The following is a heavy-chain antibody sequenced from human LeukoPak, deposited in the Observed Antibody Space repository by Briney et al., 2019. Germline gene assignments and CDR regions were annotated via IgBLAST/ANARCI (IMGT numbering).Heavy chain of an antibody. CDR2: IYYSGNT. Sequence: SETLSLTCTVSGVSISSSNSYWGWIRQPPGKGLEWIGSIYYSGNTYYNASLKSQVSISIDTSKNQFSLRLTSVTAADTAVYYWARQTGSGLFILPGGQGTLDSVSS. J-gene: IGHJ4*02. V-gene: IGHV4-39*01. CDR1: GVSISSSNSY. CDR3: ARQTGSGLFILP. D-gene: IGHD3/OR15-3a*01.